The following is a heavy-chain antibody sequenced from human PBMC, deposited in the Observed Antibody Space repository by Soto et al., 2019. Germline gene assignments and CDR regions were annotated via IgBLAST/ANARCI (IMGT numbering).Heavy chain of an antibody. V-gene: IGHV1-18*01. Sequence: QVQLVQSGAEVKKPGASVKVSCKASGYTFTTYGINWVRQAPGQGLEWMGWISGSTDNTEYAQKFQGRLTMTTDTSRTTAYMDLKSLRSDDTAVYYFARGVSIDYNWFDPWGQGTLVTVSS. J-gene: IGHJ5*02. CDR3: ARGVSIDYNWFDP. CDR1: GYTFTTYG. D-gene: IGHD3-9*01. CDR2: ISGSTDNT.